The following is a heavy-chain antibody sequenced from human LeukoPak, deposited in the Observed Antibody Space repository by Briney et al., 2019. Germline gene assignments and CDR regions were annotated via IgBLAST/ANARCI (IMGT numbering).Heavy chain of an antibody. CDR3: AREFHYYGSGSYFANWFDP. CDR1: GGSISSYY. D-gene: IGHD3-10*01. Sequence: SETLSLTCTVSGGSISSYYWSWIRQSPEKGLEWIGYIYYSGSTNYNPSLKSRVTISVDTSKNQFSLKLSSVTAADTAVYYCAREFHYYGSGSYFANWFDPWGQGTLVTVSS. V-gene: IGHV4-59*01. J-gene: IGHJ5*02. CDR2: IYYSGST.